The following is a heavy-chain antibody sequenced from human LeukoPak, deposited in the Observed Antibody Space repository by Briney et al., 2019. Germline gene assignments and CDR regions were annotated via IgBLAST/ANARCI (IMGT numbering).Heavy chain of an antibody. J-gene: IGHJ6*02. V-gene: IGHV3-30*04. D-gene: IGHD5-12*01. Sequence: GGSLRLSCAASGFTFSSYAMHWVRQAPGKGLEWVAVISYDGSNKYYADSVKGRFTISRDNSKSTLYLRMNSLRAEDTAVYYCARSRGYEQPLYYYYYYGMDVWGQGTTVTVSS. CDR1: GFTFSSYA. CDR3: ARSRGYEQPLYYYYYYGMDV. CDR2: ISYDGSNK.